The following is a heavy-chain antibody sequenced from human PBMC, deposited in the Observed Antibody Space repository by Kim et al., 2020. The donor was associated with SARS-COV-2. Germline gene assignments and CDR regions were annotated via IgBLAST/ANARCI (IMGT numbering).Heavy chain of an antibody. D-gene: IGHD5-12*01. J-gene: IGHJ4*02. V-gene: IGHV4-31*11. CDR2: IHDSGRT. Sequence: SETLSLTCAVSGGSISSGGYYWTWIRQHPGKGLEWIANIHDSGRTYHNPSLQSRVSMSVDTSTNQFSLKMTSVTAADTAEYYCARVRDGFFDYLGRVALV. CDR1: GGSISSGGYY. CDR3: ARVRDGFFDY.